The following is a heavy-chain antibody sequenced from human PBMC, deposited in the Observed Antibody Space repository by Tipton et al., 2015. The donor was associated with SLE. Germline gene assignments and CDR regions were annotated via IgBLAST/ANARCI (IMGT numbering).Heavy chain of an antibody. CDR2: IYYSGST. J-gene: IGHJ4*02. CDR1: GGSISSSSYY. D-gene: IGHD2-15*01. CDR3: AKGGQRGYCSGGSCYPDY. V-gene: IGHV4-39*07. Sequence: TLSLTCTVSGGSISSSSYYWGWIRQPPGKGLEWIGSIYYSGSTNYNPSLKSRVTISVDTSKNQFSLKLSSVTAADTAGYYCAKGGQRGYCSGGSCYPDYWGQGTLVTVSS.